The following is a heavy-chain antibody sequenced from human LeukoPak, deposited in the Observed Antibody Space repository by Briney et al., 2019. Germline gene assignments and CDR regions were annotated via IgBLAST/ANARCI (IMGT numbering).Heavy chain of an antibody. CDR2: ISVYNGNT. D-gene: IGHD6-19*01. J-gene: IGHJ4*02. CDR1: GYTITSYG. CDR3: ARGPYSSGWFDY. V-gene: IGHV1-18*01. Sequence: ASVKVSCKASGYTITSYGIGRVRLAPGQGLEWMGWISVYNGNTNYAQKVQGRVTMTTDTSTSTAYMELKSLRSDDTAVYYCARGPYSSGWFDYWGQGTLVTVSS.